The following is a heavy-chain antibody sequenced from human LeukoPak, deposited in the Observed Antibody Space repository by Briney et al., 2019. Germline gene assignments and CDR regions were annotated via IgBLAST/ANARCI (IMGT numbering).Heavy chain of an antibody. V-gene: IGHV4-4*07. J-gene: IGHJ4*02. CDR3: AREGEGYYDSSTDPIDY. CDR2: IYTSGSN. Sequence: SETLSLTCTVSGGSISSYYWSWVRQPAGKGLEWIGRIYTSGSNNYNPSLKSRVTMSVDTSKNQFSLKLSSVTAADTAMYYCAREGEGYYDSSTDPIDYWGQGTLVTVSS. CDR1: GGSISSYY. D-gene: IGHD3-22*01.